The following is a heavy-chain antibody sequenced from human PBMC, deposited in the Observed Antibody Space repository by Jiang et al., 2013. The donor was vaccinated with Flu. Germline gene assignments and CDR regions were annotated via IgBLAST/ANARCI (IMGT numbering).Heavy chain of an antibody. Sequence: TLTLTCTFSGFSLSTSGVGVGWIRQPPGKALEWLAPIYWDDDKRYSPSLKSRLIMIKDTSKNQVVLTMTNMDPVDTATYYCARREGLGVGSSWDGGAFDIWGQGTMVTVSS. D-gene: IGHD3-3*01. CDR1: GFSLSTSGVG. V-gene: IGHV2-5*02. CDR3: ARREGLGVGSSWDGGAFDI. CDR2: IYWDDDK. J-gene: IGHJ3*02.